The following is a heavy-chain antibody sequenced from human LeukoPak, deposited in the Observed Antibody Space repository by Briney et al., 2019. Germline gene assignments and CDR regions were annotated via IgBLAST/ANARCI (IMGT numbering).Heavy chain of an antibody. CDR2: IYYRGGT. V-gene: IGHV4-59*03. J-gene: IGHJ4*02. D-gene: IGHD5-12*01. CDR1: GASITDAY. Sequence: PSETLSLTCNVSGASITDAYWSWLRQPSGKGLEWIGYIYYRGGTNYNPSLKSRVAISLDTSKNQFALSLSSVTAADTAVYYCAKVKGGYFYALDSWGQGTLVTVSS. CDR3: AKVKGGYFYALDS.